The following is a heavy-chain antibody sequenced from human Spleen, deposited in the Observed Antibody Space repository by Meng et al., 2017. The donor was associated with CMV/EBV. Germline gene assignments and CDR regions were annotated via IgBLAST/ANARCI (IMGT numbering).Heavy chain of an antibody. Sequence: SLKISCAASGFTFSDYYLSWIRQAPGKGLEWVSGINWNSGSIGYADSVEGRFTISRDNAKNSLYLQMNSLRAEDTALYFCVKDIYSGVVPAAIFDYWGQGTLVTVSS. CDR3: VKDIYSGVVPAAIFDY. J-gene: IGHJ4*02. V-gene: IGHV3-9*01. CDR1: GFTFSDYY. CDR2: INWNSGSI. D-gene: IGHD2-2*02.